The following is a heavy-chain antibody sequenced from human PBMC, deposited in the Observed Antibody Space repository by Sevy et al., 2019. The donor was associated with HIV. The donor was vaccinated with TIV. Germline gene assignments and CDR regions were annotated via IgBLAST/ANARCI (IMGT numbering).Heavy chain of an antibody. CDR3: ARDLPLYSSSGPPFDY. Sequence: GGSLRLSCAASGFTFSSYWMSWVRQAPGKGLEWVANIKQDGSGKYYVDSVKGRFTISRDNAKNSLYLQMNSLRAEDTAVYYCARDLPLYSSSGPPFDYWGQGTLVTVSS. CDR1: GFTFSSYW. J-gene: IGHJ4*02. D-gene: IGHD6-13*01. V-gene: IGHV3-7*03. CDR2: IKQDGSGK.